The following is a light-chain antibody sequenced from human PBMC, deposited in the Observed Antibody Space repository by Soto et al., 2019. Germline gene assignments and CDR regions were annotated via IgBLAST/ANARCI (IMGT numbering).Light chain of an antibody. J-gene: IGKJ1*01. CDR1: QSLSSSY. Sequence: EIVLTQSPGTLSLSPGERATLSCRASQSLSSSYLAWYQQKPGQAPRLLIYGAYSRASGIPDRFSGGGSGTDFTLTISSLEPEDFAVYYCQQYDAWPPGTFGQGTKVDIK. CDR2: GAY. V-gene: IGKV3-20*01. CDR3: QQYDAWPPGT.